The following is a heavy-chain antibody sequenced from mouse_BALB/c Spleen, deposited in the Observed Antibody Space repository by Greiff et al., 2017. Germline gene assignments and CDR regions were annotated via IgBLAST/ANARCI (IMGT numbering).Heavy chain of an antibody. CDR2: ISSGGST. Sequence: EVKLVESGGGLVKPGGSLKLSCAASGFTFSSYAMSWVRQTPEKRLEWVASISSGGSTYYPDSVKGRFTISRDNARNILYLQMSSLRSEDTAMYYCARRLRLGWYFDVWGAGTTVTVSS. CDR1: GFTFSSYA. D-gene: IGHD1-2*01. J-gene: IGHJ1*01. V-gene: IGHV5-6-5*01. CDR3: ARRLRLGWYFDV.